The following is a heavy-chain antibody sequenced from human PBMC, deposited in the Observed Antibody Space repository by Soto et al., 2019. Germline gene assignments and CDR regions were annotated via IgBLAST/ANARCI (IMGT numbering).Heavy chain of an antibody. V-gene: IGHV1-8*01. CDR1: GYTFSDFD. D-gene: IGHD4-4*01. J-gene: IGHJ6*01. Sequence: ASVKVSCKASGYTFSDFDINWLRQASGQGPEWMGWMNAKSGDTFFPQRFQGKFNMTWDTSLSTAYMEVGSLTSDDTAIYYCARRNAFNYAAFDVFVQGTTVTFCS. CDR2: MNAKSGDT. CDR3: ARRNAFNYAAFDV.